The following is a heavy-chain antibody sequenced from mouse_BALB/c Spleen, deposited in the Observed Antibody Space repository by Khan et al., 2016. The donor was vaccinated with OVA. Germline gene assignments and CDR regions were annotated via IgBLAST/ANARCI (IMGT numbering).Heavy chain of an antibody. CDR1: GYSITSDYA. D-gene: IGHD1-1*01. Sequence: EVQLQESGPGLVKPSQSLSLTCTVTGYSITSDYAWNWIRQFSGNKLEWMGYISYSGRTSYNPSLKSRISITRDTSKNQFFLQLSSVTTEDTPTYYSANSATITTVVTADFDYWGQGTTLTVSS. CDR2: ISYSGRT. CDR3: ANSATITTVVTADFDY. V-gene: IGHV3-2*02. J-gene: IGHJ2*01.